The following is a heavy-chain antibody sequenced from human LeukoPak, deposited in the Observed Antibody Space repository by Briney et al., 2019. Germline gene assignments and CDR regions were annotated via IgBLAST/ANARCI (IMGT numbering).Heavy chain of an antibody. Sequence: SETLSLTCTVSGGSISSYYWSWIRQPPGKGLEWIGSIYYSGSTYYNPSLKSRVTISVDTSKNQFSLKLSSVTAADTAVYYCARHSPPNWSGYYTPFDYWGQGTLVTVS. V-gene: IGHV4-59*05. CDR3: ARHSPPNWSGYYTPFDY. J-gene: IGHJ4*02. CDR2: IYYSGST. CDR1: GGSISSYY. D-gene: IGHD3-3*01.